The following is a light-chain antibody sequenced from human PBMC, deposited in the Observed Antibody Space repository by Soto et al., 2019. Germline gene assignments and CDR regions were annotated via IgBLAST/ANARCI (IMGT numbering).Light chain of an antibody. CDR2: DAS. Sequence: ETVLTQSKATLSLSHGESANLRCMASESVGSFLAWYRQKPGQAPRFLIFDASNRATGIPVRFSGSGSGTDFTLTMSSLEPEDFVVYYCQQRSSWPPIFGQGTRLEIK. V-gene: IGKV3-11*01. J-gene: IGKJ5*01. CDR1: ESVGSF. CDR3: QQRSSWPPI.